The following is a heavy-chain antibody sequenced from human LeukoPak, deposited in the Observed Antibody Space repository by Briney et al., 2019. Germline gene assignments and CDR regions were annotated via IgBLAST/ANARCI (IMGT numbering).Heavy chain of an antibody. CDR3: ASGGLQGKYYFDY. D-gene: IGHD5-24*01. CDR2: IYYSGST. CDR1: GGSISSYY. Sequence: SETLSLTCTVSGGSISSYYWSWIRPPPGKGPEWIGYIYYSGSTNYNPSLKSRVTISVDTSKNQFSLKLSSVTAADTAVYYCASGGLQGKYYFDYWGQGTLVTVSS. J-gene: IGHJ4*02. V-gene: IGHV4-59*12.